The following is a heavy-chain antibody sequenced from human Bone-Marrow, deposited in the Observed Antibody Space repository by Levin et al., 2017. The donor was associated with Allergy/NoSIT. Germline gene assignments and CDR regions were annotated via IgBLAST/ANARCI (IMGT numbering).Heavy chain of an antibody. CDR1: GYSISTGYY. CDR3: ARLAPYGISTSCYPFDY. J-gene: IGHJ4*02. Sequence: NPSETLSLTCTVSGYSISTGYYWGWIRQPPGKGLEWIASIYHSGTTYYNPSLKSRVTISLDTSKNQFSLKLSSVTAADTAVYYCARLAPYGISTSCYPFDYWGQGTLVTVSS. CDR2: IYHSGTT. D-gene: IGHD2-2*01. V-gene: IGHV4-38-2*02.